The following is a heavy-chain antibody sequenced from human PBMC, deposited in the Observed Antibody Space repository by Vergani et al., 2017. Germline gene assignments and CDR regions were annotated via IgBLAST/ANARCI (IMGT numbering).Heavy chain of an antibody. CDR2: IYPADSDT. J-gene: IGHJ4*02. V-gene: IGHV5-51*01. Sequence: EVELVQSGPEMRKPGESLKISCKGSEYSFGNYWIGWVRQVPGKGLELMGIIYPADSDTRYSPSFQGQVTISADKSISTPFLQWDSLKASDTALYYCARHTAYTDSWGQGTLVTVSS. CDR3: ARHTAYTDS. D-gene: IGHD3-16*01. CDR1: EYSFGNYW.